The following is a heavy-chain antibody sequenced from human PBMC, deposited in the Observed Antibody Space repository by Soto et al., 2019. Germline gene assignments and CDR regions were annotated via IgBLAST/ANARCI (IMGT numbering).Heavy chain of an antibody. J-gene: IGHJ4*02. CDR2: ISYEGSNK. CDR1: GFTFSSYG. V-gene: IGHV3-30*18. Sequence: GGSLRLSCAASGFTFSSYGMHWVRQAPGKGLEWVAVISYEGSNKYYADSVKGRFTISRDNSKNTLYLQMNSLRAEDTAVYYCAKREVTAIGYYFDYWGQETLVAVSS. CDR3: AKREVTAIGYYFDY. D-gene: IGHD2-21*02.